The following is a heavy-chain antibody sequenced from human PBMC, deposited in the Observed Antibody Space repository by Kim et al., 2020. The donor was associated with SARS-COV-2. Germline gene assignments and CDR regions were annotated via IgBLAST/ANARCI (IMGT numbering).Heavy chain of an antibody. Sequence: SQTLSLSCAISGDSVSSNSAAWNWIRQSPSRGLEWLGRTYYRSKWYNDYAVSVKSRITINPDTSKNQFSLQLNSVTPEDTAVYYCARVLLRYFDWLSWDDAFDIWGQGTMVTVSS. V-gene: IGHV6-1*01. D-gene: IGHD3-9*01. CDR2: TYYRSKWYN. J-gene: IGHJ3*02. CDR3: ARVLLRYFDWLSWDDAFDI. CDR1: GDSVSSNSAA.